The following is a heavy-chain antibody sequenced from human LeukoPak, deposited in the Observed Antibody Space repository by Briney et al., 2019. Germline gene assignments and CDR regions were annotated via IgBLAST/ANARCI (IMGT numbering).Heavy chain of an antibody. CDR2: INPNSGGT. CDR1: GYTFTGYY. Sequence: ASVNVSCKASGYTFTGYYMHWVRQAPGRGLEWMGWINPNSGGTNYAQKFPGRVTMTRDTSISTAYMELSRLRSNDTAVYYCARDQAPRMITFGGPRRWFDPWGQGTLVTVSS. CDR3: ARDQAPRMITFGGPRRWFDP. D-gene: IGHD3-16*01. J-gene: IGHJ5*02. V-gene: IGHV1-2*02.